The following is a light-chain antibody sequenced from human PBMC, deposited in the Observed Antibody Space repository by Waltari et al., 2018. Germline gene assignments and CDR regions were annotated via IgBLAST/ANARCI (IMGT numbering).Light chain of an antibody. CDR3: QQLHTYPLT. Sequence: DIQLTQSPSFLSASVGRRVTVTCRASQDIGTYLAWYQNKPGKAPHLLIYAASSLHTGVPSRFSAGGSGTLFTLTINRLQPEDFATYYCQQLHTYPLTFGGGTEVEL. V-gene: IGKV1-9*01. CDR2: AAS. CDR1: QDIGTY. J-gene: IGKJ4*01.